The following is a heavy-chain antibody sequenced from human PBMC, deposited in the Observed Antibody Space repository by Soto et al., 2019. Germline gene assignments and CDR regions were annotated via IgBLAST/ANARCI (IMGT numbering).Heavy chain of an antibody. CDR2: ISGSGDST. D-gene: IGHD1-26*01. V-gene: IGHV3-23*01. Sequence: EVQLLESGGGLVQPGGSLRLSCAASGFTFSNYAMNWVRQAPVKGLEWVSVISGSGDSTYHADSVKGRFTISRDNSKNTLYLQLNSLRAEDTAVYYCARRGSGSYYYYWGQGTLVTVSS. CDR1: GFTFSNYA. CDR3: ARRGSGSYYYY. J-gene: IGHJ4*02.